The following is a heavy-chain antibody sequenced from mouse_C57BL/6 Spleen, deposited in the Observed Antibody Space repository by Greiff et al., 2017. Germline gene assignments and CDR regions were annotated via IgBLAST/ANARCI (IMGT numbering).Heavy chain of an antibody. Sequence: QVQLQQSGAELVKPGASVKISCKASGYAFSSYWMNWVKQRPGKGLEWIGQIYPGDGDTNYNGKFKGQATLTADKSSSTAYMQLSSLTSEDSAVYFCARRDYYGSSLDYWGQGTTLTVSS. CDR2: IYPGDGDT. J-gene: IGHJ2*01. CDR1: GYAFSSYW. V-gene: IGHV1-80*01. D-gene: IGHD1-1*01. CDR3: ARRDYYGSSLDY.